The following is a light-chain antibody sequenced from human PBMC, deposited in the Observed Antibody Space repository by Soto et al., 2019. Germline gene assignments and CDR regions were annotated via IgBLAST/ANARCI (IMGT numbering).Light chain of an antibody. J-gene: IGLJ1*01. V-gene: IGLV2-8*01. CDR2: DVS. CDR1: SSDVGYYNY. Sequence: QSALTQPPSASGSPGQSVTISCTGTSSDVGYYNYVSWYQQHPGKAPKLMIYDVSKRPAGVPDRFSGSKSGNTASLTVSGLQAEDEADYYCTSYAGGNNVFGTGTKLTVL. CDR3: TSYAGGNNV.